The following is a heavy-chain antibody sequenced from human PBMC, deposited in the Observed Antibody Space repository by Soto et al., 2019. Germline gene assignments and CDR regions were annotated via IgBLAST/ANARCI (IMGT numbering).Heavy chain of an antibody. J-gene: IGHJ4*02. CDR3: ARVREGIAVAGNFEY. CDR1: GYTFTGYY. V-gene: IGHV1-2*02. Sequence: ASVKVSCKASGYTFTGYYMHWVRQAPGQGLEWMGWINPNSGGTNYAQKFQGRVTMTRDTSISTAYMELSRLRSDDTAVYYCARVREGIAVAGNFEYWGQGTLVTVSS. D-gene: IGHD6-19*01. CDR2: INPNSGGT.